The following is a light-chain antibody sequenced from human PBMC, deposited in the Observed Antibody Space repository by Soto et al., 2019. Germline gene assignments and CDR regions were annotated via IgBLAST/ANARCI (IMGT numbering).Light chain of an antibody. Sequence: SQMTQSPSSIYASVGDRVTITCRASQSISSYLNWYQQKPGKAPKLLIYDASSLESGVPSRFSGSGSGTEFTLTISSLQPDDFATYYCQQYNSYWTFGQGTKVDIK. J-gene: IGKJ1*01. CDR1: QSISSY. CDR3: QQYNSYWT. V-gene: IGKV1-5*01. CDR2: DAS.